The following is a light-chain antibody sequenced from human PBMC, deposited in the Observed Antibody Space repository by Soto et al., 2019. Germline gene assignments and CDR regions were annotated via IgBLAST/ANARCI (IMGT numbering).Light chain of an antibody. CDR1: ESVSSSY. Sequence: EIVLTQSPGTLSLSPGERATLSCSASESVSSSYLAWYQQKPGQAPRLLIYGAYGRATGIPDRFSGSGSGTDFTLTISRLEPEDFAVYYCEPYGSSSYTFGQGTKLEIK. J-gene: IGKJ2*01. CDR2: GAY. CDR3: EPYGSSSYT. V-gene: IGKV3-20*01.